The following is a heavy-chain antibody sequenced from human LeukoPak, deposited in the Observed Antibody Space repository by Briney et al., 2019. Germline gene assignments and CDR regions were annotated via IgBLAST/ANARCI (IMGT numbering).Heavy chain of an antibody. V-gene: IGHV1-46*01. J-gene: IGHJ4*02. CDR3: ARVASSVPDY. CDR2: INPSGGST. D-gene: IGHD6-19*01. Sequence: ASVKVSCKASGYTFTSYYMHWVRQAPGQGLEWMGIINPSGGSTSYAQKFQGRVTMTRDRSTSTVYMELSSLRFEDTAVYYCARVASSVPDYWGQGTLVTVSS. CDR1: GYTFTSYY.